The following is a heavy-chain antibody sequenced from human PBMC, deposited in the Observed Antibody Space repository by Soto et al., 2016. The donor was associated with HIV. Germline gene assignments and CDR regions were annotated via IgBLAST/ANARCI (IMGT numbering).Heavy chain of an antibody. CDR2: VFHTGTT. J-gene: IGHJ5*02. D-gene: IGHD6-19*01. Sequence: QVRLQESGPGLVKPSETLSLTCTVSGYSVHSGYYWAWIRQPPGKGLEWIGSVFHTGTTYYNPSLSSRVTMSVDASKKQFFLNLKSVTAADTAVYFCARDPKPTHSSAKISWFDPWGQGTLVTVSS. CDR3: ARDPKPTHSSAKISWFDP. CDR1: GYSVHSGYY. V-gene: IGHV4-38-2*02.